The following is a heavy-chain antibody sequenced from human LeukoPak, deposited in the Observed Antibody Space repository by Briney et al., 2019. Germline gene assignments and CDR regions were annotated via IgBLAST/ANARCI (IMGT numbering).Heavy chain of an antibody. CDR2: VTGSVYRT. J-gene: IGHJ4*02. D-gene: IGHD1-26*01. Sequence: GGSLRLSCVASGFTFSGYWMHWVRQAPGKGLEWVSSVTGSVYRTYYADSVKGRFTISRDNSKNTVYLQMNSLRAEDTAVYYCAKERGSGSMDYFDYWGQGTLVTVSS. CDR3: AKERGSGSMDYFDY. CDR1: GFTFSGYW. V-gene: IGHV3-23*01.